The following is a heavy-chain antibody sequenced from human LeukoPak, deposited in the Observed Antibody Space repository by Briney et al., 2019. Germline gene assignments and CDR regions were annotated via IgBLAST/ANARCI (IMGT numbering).Heavy chain of an antibody. CDR2: ISSSSSYI. Sequence: PGGSLRLSCAASGFTFSSYSMDWVRQAPGEGLEWVSSISSSSSYIYYADSVKGRFTISRDNAKNSLYLQMNSLRAEDTAVYYCAGTPPVAGTDYWGQGTLVTVSS. V-gene: IGHV3-21*01. CDR3: AGTPPVAGTDY. CDR1: GFTFSSYS. J-gene: IGHJ4*02. D-gene: IGHD6-19*01.